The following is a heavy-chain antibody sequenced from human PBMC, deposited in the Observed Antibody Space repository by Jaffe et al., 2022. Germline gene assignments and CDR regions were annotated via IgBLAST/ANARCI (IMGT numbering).Heavy chain of an antibody. D-gene: IGHD2-15*01. Sequence: EVQLVESGGGLVQPGRSLRLSCTASGFTFGDYAMSWVRQAPGKGLEWVGFIRSKAYGGTTEYAASVKGRFTISRDDSKSIAYLQMNSLKTEDTAVYYCTRGTVVTLDWYFDLWGRGTLVTVSS. CDR2: IRSKAYGGTT. V-gene: IGHV3-49*04. CDR3: TRGTVVTLDWYFDL. J-gene: IGHJ2*01. CDR1: GFTFGDYA.